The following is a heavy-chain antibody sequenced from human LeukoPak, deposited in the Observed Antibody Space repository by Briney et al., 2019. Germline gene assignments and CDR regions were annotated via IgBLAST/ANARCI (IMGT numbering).Heavy chain of an antibody. J-gene: IGHJ3*02. Sequence: GGSLRLSCAASGFTFSSYAMSWVRQAPGKGLEWVSAISGSGGSTYYADSVKGRFTISRDNSENTLYLQMNSLRAEDTAVYYCATTKGGNMITSGGVIVHDAFDIWGQGTMVTVSS. D-gene: IGHD3-16*02. CDR1: GFTFSSYA. CDR2: ISGSGGST. V-gene: IGHV3-23*01. CDR3: ATTKGGNMITSGGVIVHDAFDI.